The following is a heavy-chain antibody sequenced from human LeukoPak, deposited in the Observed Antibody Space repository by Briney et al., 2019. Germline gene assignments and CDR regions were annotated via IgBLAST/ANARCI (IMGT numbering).Heavy chain of an antibody. J-gene: IGHJ4*02. CDR3: ARRGGNGLVY. Sequence: SETLSLTCTVSGGSISSSSYYWGWIRQPSGKGLEWIGSIYYSGSTYYNPSLKSRVTISVDTSKNQFSLKLSSVTAADTAVYYCARRGGNGLVYWGQGTLVTVSS. CDR1: GGSISSSSYY. CDR2: IYYSGST. D-gene: IGHD4-23*01. V-gene: IGHV4-39*01.